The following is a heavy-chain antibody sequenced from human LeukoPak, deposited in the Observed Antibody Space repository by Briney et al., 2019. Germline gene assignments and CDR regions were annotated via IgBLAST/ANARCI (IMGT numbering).Heavy chain of an antibody. D-gene: IGHD6-19*01. V-gene: IGHV5-51*01. CDR2: INPRDSDT. CDR3: AKISLAGDYFDY. J-gene: IGHJ4*02. Sequence: GESLEISCKGSGYSFSAYWIAWVRQMPGKGLEWMGIINPRDSDTRYSPSFLGQVTFSADKSINTAYLQWRSLKAPDTAMYYYAKISLAGDYFDYWGQGTLVIVSS. CDR1: GYSFSAYW.